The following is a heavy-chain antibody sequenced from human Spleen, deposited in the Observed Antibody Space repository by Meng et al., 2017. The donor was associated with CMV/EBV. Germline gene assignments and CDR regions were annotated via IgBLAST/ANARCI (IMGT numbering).Heavy chain of an antibody. Sequence: GGSLRLSCGASGFTFSSYLMHWVRQAPGKGLVWVYRINNDGSTTNYADSVKGRFTISRDTAKNTLYLQMNSLRAEDTAVYYCARERGYDSSGYYTTTYFDYWGQGTLVTVSS. D-gene: IGHD3-22*01. J-gene: IGHJ4*02. CDR1: GFTFSSYL. V-gene: IGHV3-74*01. CDR2: INNDGSTT. CDR3: ARERGYDSSGYYTTTYFDY.